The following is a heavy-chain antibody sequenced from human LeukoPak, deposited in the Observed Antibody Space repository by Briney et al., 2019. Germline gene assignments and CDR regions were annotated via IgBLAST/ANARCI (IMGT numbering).Heavy chain of an antibody. CDR1: GYTFTNYG. D-gene: IGHD2-21*01. CDR3: ARDRFSVSVAGY. J-gene: IGHJ4*02. Sequence: ASVKVSCKASGYTFTNYGLSWVRQAPGQGLEWMGWISVYNGNINYAQELQGRVTMTTDTSTSTAYMELRSLRSDDTAVYYCARDRFSVSVAGYWGQGTLVTVSS. CDR2: ISVYNGNI. V-gene: IGHV1-18*04.